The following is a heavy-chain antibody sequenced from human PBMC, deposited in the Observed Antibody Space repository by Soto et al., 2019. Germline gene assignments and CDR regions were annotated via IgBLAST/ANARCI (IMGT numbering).Heavy chain of an antibody. V-gene: IGHV1-18*01. D-gene: IGHD2-8*02. J-gene: IGHJ6*02. CDR2: ISDYNGNT. Sequence: QVQLLQSGGEVKKPGASVKVSCNSSDHTFTYYGINWVRRARGQGLEWMGWISDYNGNTKYAQKFQDRVTMSADTSTRTAYMEMRSLTSDDTAVYFCAVTGGYYFGLDVWCQGTTVTVSS. CDR1: DHTFTYYG. CDR3: AVTGGYYFGLDV.